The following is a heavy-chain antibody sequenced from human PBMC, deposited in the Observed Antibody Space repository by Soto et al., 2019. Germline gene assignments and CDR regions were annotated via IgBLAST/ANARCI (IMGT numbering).Heavy chain of an antibody. Sequence: QVQIQQWGAGLLKPSETLSLTCAVYGGSFSGHYWSWIRQPPGKGLEWIGEINHSGSTNYNPSLKSRVTISVDSFKKQFSLKLSSVTAADTAVYYCARASGANYDFWSGYSGFAYYGMDVWGQGTTVTVSS. J-gene: IGHJ6*02. V-gene: IGHV4-34*01. D-gene: IGHD3-3*01. CDR2: INHSGST. CDR1: GGSFSGHY. CDR3: ARASGANYDFWSGYSGFAYYGMDV.